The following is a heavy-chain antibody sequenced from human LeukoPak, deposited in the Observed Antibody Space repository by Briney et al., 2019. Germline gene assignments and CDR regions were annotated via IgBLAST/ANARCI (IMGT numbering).Heavy chain of an antibody. CDR1: GFTFSSYA. CDR2: ISYDGSNK. V-gene: IGHV3-30-3*01. CDR3: ARDLYYYGSGSYHYYYYYMDV. Sequence: PGRSLRLSCAASGFTFSSYAMHWVRQAPGKGLEWVAVISYDGSNKYYADSVKGRFTISRDNSKNTLYLQMNSLRAEDTAVYYCARDLYYYGSGSYHYYYYYMDVWGKGTTVTVSS. J-gene: IGHJ6*03. D-gene: IGHD3-10*01.